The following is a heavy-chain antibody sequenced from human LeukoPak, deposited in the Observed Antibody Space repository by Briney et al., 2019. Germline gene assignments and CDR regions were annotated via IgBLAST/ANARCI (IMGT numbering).Heavy chain of an antibody. CDR3: ARQTDWEGGFDI. CDR2: INHSGST. CDR1: GGSFSGYY. V-gene: IGHV4-34*01. D-gene: IGHD1-26*01. J-gene: IGHJ3*02. Sequence: SETLSLTCAVYGGSFSGYYWSWIRQPPGKGLEWIGEINHSGSTNYNPSLKSRVTISVDTSKNQFSLKLSSVTAADTAVYYCARQTDWEGGFDIWGQGTMVTVSS.